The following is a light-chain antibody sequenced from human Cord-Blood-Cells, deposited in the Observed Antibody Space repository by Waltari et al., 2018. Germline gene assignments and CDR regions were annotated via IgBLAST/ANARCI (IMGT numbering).Light chain of an antibody. Sequence: DIQMTQSPSSLSASVGDRVTITCLARQSISSYLNWYQQKPGKAPKLLIYAASSLQSGVPSRFSGSGSGTDFTLTISSLQPEDFATYYCQQINSTPFTFGPGTKVEIK. CDR2: AAS. V-gene: IGKV1-39*01. CDR1: QSISSY. J-gene: IGKJ3*01. CDR3: QQINSTPFT.